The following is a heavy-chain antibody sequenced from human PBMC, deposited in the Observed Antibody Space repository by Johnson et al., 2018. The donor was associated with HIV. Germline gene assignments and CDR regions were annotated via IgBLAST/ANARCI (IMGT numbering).Heavy chain of an antibody. Sequence: QVQLVESGGGVVQPGGSLRLSCAASGFTFSSYAMHWVRQAPGKGLEWVSYISSSGSTIYYADSVKGRFTISRDNSKNTLYLQMNSLRAEDTAVYYCARDQGGNHNAFDIWGQGTMVTVSS. D-gene: IGHD1-14*01. CDR1: GFTFSSYA. CDR3: ARDQGGNHNAFDI. CDR2: ISSSGSTI. J-gene: IGHJ3*02. V-gene: IGHV3-NL1*01.